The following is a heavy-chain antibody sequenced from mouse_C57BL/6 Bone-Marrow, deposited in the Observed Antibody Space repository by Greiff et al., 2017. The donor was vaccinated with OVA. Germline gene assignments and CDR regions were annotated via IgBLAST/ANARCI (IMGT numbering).Heavy chain of an antibody. CDR3: ARPHRNRDYYAMDY. D-gene: IGHD2-14*01. V-gene: IGHV5-6*01. J-gene: IGHJ4*01. Sequence: DVQLVESGGDLVKPGGSLKLSCAASGFTFSSYGMSWVRQTPDKRLAWVATISSGGSYTYYPDSVQGRFTISRDNAKNTLYLQMSSLKSEDTAMYYCARPHRNRDYYAMDYWGQGTAVTVSS. CDR2: ISSGGSYT. CDR1: GFTFSSYG.